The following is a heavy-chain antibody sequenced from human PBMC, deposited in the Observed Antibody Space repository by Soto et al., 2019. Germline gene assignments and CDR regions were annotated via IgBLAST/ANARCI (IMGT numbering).Heavy chain of an antibody. CDR1: GFPSSTYGFSTYA. J-gene: IGHJ4*01. V-gene: IGHV3-23*01. Sequence: EVHLLQSGGGLVQPGGSLRLSCMASGFPSSTYGFSTYAMTWVRQPPGKGLEWVSVITGSGSHSYYADSVKGRFTISRDNSRNTLFLPMDSLRADDPAVYFCAKGTSSEFLLSFDDWGHGTLVTVSS. CDR2: ITGSGSHS. CDR3: AKGTSSEFLLSFDD. D-gene: IGHD3-10*01.